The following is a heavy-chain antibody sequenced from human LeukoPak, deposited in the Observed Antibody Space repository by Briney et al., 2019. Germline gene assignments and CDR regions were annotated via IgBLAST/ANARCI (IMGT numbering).Heavy chain of an antibody. CDR1: GGSISSSSYY. J-gene: IGHJ6*02. Sequence: SETLSLTCTVSGGSISSSSYYWGWIRQPPGKGLEWIGSIYYGGSTYYNSSLKSRVTISVDISKNQFSLKVSPVTAADTAVYYCARDAGHQLSRRNYYAMDVWGQGTTVTVS. V-gene: IGHV4-39*07. CDR3: ARDAGHQLSRRNYYAMDV. D-gene: IGHD2-2*01. CDR2: IYYGGST.